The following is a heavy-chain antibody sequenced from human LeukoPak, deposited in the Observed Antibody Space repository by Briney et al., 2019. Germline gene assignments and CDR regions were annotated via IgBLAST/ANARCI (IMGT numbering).Heavy chain of an antibody. J-gene: IGHJ4*02. D-gene: IGHD3-9*01. CDR1: GFTFSSYS. V-gene: IGHV3-48*01. Sequence: GGSLRLSCAASGFTFSSYSMNWVRQAPGKGLEWVSYISSSSSTIYYADSVKGRFTISRDNAKNSLYLQMNSLRAEDTAVYYCAKVKGKLRYFDSSFLDYWGQGTLVTVSS. CDR2: ISSSSSTI. CDR3: AKVKGKLRYFDSSFLDY.